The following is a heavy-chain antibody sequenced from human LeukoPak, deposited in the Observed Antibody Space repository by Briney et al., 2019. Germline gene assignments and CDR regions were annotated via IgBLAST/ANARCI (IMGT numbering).Heavy chain of an antibody. Sequence: AGGSLRLSCAASGFTFSSYEMNWVRQAPGKGLEWVSYISSSGSTIYYADSVKGRFTISRDNAKNSLYLQMNSLRAEDTAVYYWEGGREFCISPSSYSPPWSTPWGQETLFTFPS. CDR3: EGGREFCISPSSYSPPWSTP. J-gene: IGHJ5*02. CDR2: ISSSGSTI. V-gene: IGHV3-48*03. CDR1: GFTFSSYE. D-gene: IGHD2-2*01.